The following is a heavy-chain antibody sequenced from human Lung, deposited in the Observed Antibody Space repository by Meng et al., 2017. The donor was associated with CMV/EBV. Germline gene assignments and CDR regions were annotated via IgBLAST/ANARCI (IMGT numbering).Heavy chain of an antibody. V-gene: IGHV4-38-2*02. J-gene: IGHJ4*02. CDR2: IYKSGRT. CDR3: ARFPFDY. CDR1: GYSISSGYY. Sequence: SETLSLTCTVSGYSISSGYYWGWIRQPPGKGLEWIGNIYKSGRTFYSPFLKTRVTMSVDTSKNQFSLKLRSVTAADTAVYYCARFPFDYWGQGTLVTGYS.